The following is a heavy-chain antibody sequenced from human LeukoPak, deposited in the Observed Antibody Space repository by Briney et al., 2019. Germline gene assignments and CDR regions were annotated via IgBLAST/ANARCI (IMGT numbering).Heavy chain of an antibody. D-gene: IGHD2-2*02. Sequence: SETLSLTCAVYGGSFSGYYWSWIRQPPGKGLEWIGEINHSGSTNYNPSLKSRVTISVDTSKNQFSLKLSSVTAADTAVYYCARGRGELGYCSSTSCSTYFDYWGRGTLVTVSS. CDR1: GGSFSGYY. CDR3: ARGRGELGYCSSTSCSTYFDY. J-gene: IGHJ4*02. V-gene: IGHV4-34*01. CDR2: INHSGST.